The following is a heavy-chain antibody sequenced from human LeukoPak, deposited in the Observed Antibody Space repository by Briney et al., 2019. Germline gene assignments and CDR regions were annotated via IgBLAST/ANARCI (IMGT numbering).Heavy chain of an antibody. CDR2: IYYSGST. D-gene: IGHD3-22*01. CDR1: GGSISSGGYY. V-gene: IGHV4-31*03. J-gene: IGHJ5*02. Sequence: SETLSLTCTVSGGSISSGGYYWSWIRQHPGKGLEWIGYIYYSGSTYYNPSLKSRVTISVDTSKNLFSLKLSSVTAADTAVYYCARDLRDGHYYDSSGSWFDPWGQGTLVTVSS. CDR3: ARDLRDGHYYDSSGSWFDP.